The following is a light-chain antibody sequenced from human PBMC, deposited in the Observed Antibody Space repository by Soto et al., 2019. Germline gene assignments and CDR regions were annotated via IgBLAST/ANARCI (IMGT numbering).Light chain of an antibody. V-gene: IGKV1-5*01. CDR1: QNIDSW. J-gene: IGKJ1*01. Sequence: DIRMTQSPSTLSASVGDRVTITCRASQNIDSWLAWYQQKPGKAPKIMIYGATSLESVVPSRFSASGSGTEFPLTISSLQLDDFATYYCQPYKRYGTFGQGTRVEI. CDR2: GAT. CDR3: QPYKRYGT.